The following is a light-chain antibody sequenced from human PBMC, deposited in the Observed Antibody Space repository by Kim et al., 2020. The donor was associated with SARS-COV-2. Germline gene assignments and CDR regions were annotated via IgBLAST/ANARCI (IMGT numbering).Light chain of an antibody. V-gene: IGKV3-20*01. Sequence: WSPGERATLSCRASQSVKNNYVAWYQQKPGQAPRVLMYGASRRATGIPDRFSGSGSGTDFTLTISRLEPEDFAVYYCQQYGRSLTFGGGTKVDIK. CDR2: GAS. J-gene: IGKJ4*01. CDR1: QSVKNNY. CDR3: QQYGRSLT.